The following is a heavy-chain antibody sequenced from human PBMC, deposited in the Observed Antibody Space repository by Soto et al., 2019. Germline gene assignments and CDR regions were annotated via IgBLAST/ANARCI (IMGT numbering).Heavy chain of an antibody. CDR3: ARDSYGSGWRGVHNWFDP. CDR2: IWYDGSNK. J-gene: IGHJ5*02. D-gene: IGHD6-19*01. V-gene: IGHV3-33*01. Sequence: QVQLVESGGGVVQPGRSLRLSCAASGFTFSSYGMHWVRQAPGKGLEWVAVIWYDGSNKYYADSVKGRFTISRDNSKNTLYLQMNSLRAEDTAVYYCARDSYGSGWRGVHNWFDPWGQGTLVTVSS. CDR1: GFTFSSYG.